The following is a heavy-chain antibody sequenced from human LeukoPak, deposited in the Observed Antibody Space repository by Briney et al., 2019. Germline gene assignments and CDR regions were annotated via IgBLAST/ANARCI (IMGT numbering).Heavy chain of an antibody. CDR3: AKDNYYDSSGYFDY. CDR1: GFTFDDYA. D-gene: IGHD3-22*01. CDR2: ISWNSGSI. Sequence: GGSLRLSCAASGFTFDDYAMHWVRQAPGKGLEWVSGISWNSGSIGYADSVEGRFTISRDNAKNSLYLQMNSLRAEDTALYYCAKDNYYDSSGYFDYWGQGTLVTVSS. J-gene: IGHJ4*02. V-gene: IGHV3-9*01.